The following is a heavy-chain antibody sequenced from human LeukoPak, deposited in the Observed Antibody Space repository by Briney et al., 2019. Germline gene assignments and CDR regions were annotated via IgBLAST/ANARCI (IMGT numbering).Heavy chain of an antibody. J-gene: IGHJ4*02. CDR2: ISSSGTTI. CDR3: ARDNPLDYGDYGAYFDY. D-gene: IGHD4-17*01. Sequence: GGSLRLSCAASGFTFISYEMNWVRQAPGKGLEWVSYISSSGTTIYYADSVTGRFTISRDNAKNSLYLQMNSLRAEDTAVYYCARDNPLDYGDYGAYFDYWGQGTLVTVSS. CDR1: GFTFISYE. V-gene: IGHV3-48*03.